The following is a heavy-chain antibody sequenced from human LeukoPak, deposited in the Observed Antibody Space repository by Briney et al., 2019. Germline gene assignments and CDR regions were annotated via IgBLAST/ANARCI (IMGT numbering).Heavy chain of an antibody. CDR3: ATGFGSGIYYNFDY. D-gene: IGHD3-10*01. Sequence: ASVKVSCKVSGYTLTELSMHWVRQAPGKGLEWMGGFDPEDGETIYAQKFQGRVTMTEDTSTDTAYMELSSLRSEDTAVYYCATGFGSGIYYNFDYWGQGTLVTVSS. CDR1: GYTLTELS. J-gene: IGHJ4*02. CDR2: FDPEDGET. V-gene: IGHV1-24*01.